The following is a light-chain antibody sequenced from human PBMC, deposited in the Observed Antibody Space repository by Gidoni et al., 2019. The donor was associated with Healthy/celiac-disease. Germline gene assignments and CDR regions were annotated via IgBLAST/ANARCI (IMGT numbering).Light chain of an antibody. J-gene: IGKJ3*01. CDR3: QQYGSSPPT. CDR1: QSVSSSY. V-gene: IGKV3-20*01. Sequence: ETVLTQSPGTLSLSPVERATLSCRASQSVSSSYLAWYQQKPGQAPRLLIYGASSRATGIPDRFSGSGYGTDFTLTISRLEPEDFAVYYCQQYGSSPPTFGPGTKVDIK. CDR2: GAS.